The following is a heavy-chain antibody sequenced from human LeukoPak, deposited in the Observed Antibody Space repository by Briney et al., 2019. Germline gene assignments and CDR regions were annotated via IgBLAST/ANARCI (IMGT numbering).Heavy chain of an antibody. J-gene: IGHJ4*02. CDR2: IYYSGNT. Sequence: IGYIYYSGNTNYNPSLKSRVTISIDTSKNQFSLKQTSVTAADTAVYYCARQSREGYNIFDYWGQGTLVTVSS. CDR3: ARQSREGYNIFDY. D-gene: IGHD5-24*01. V-gene: IGHV4-59*08.